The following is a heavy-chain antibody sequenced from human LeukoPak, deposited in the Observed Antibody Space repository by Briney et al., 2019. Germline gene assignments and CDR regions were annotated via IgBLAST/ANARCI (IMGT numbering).Heavy chain of an antibody. D-gene: IGHD6-13*01. Sequence: ASAKVSCKASGYTFTGYYMHWVRQAPEQGLEWMGWINPNSGGTNYAQKFQGRVTMTRDTSISTAYMELSRLRSDDTAVYYCARDKGSWYYYYGMDVWGQGTTVTVSS. J-gene: IGHJ6*02. CDR1: GYTFTGYY. V-gene: IGHV1-2*02. CDR3: ARDKGSWYYYYGMDV. CDR2: INPNSGGT.